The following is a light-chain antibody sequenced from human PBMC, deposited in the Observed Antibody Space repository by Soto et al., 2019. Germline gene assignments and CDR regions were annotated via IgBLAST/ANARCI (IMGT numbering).Light chain of an antibody. J-gene: IGLJ1*01. CDR1: SSDIGAYNQ. CDR2: EVA. V-gene: IGLV2-14*01. Sequence: QSALTQPVSVSGSPGQSITISCSGTSSDIGAYNQVSWYQQLPGKAPRLLIYEVAIRPSGVSNRFSGSKSGNMASLTISGVQSDDEADHYCCSYTNTNTRVFGTGTKLTVL. CDR3: CSYTNTNTRV.